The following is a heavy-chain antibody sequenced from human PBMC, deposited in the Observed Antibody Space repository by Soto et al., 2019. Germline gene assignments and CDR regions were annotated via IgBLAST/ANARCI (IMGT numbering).Heavy chain of an antibody. Sequence: EVQLVESGGGLVQRGGSLRLSCAASGLTFSSYSMNWVRQAPGKGLEWVSYISSSSSTIYYADSVKGRFTISRDNAKNSLYLQMHSLRAEDTAVYYCAGGEESRYYYYGMDVWGQGTTVTVSS. CDR1: GLTFSSYS. CDR3: AGGEESRYYYYGMDV. J-gene: IGHJ6*02. CDR2: ISSSSSTI. V-gene: IGHV3-48*01.